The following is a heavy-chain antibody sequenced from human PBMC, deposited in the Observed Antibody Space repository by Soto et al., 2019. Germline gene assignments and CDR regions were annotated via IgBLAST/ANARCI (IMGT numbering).Heavy chain of an antibody. V-gene: IGHV4-30-2*01. CDR2: NYHSGST. CDR3: ARVPYR. J-gene: IGHJ5*02. D-gene: IGHD2-2*01. CDR1: GGSISSGGYS. Sequence: QLQLQESGSGLVKPSQTLSLTCAVSGGSISSGGYSWSWIRQPPGKGLGWIGYNYHSGSTYYNPSPKNLVTISVDRTKTQFFLKLSSVTPADTAVYYCARVPYRWGQGTLITVSS.